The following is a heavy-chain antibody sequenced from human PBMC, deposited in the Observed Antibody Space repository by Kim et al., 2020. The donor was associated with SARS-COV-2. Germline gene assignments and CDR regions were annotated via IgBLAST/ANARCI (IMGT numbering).Heavy chain of an antibody. CDR2: IYTSGST. CDR3: ARDWGSSSGRASYNWFDP. J-gene: IGHJ5*02. V-gene: IGHV4-4*07. D-gene: IGHD6-6*01. Sequence: SETLSLTCTVSGGSISSYYWSWIRQPAGKGLEWIGRIYTSGSTNYNPSLKSRVTMSVDTSKNQFSLKLSSVTAADTAVYYCARDWGSSSGRASYNWFDPWGQGTLVTVSS. CDR1: GGSISSYY.